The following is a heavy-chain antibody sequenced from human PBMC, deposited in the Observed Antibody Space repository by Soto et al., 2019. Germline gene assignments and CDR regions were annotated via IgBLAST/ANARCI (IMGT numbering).Heavy chain of an antibody. CDR2: IYYSGST. CDR3: ARHNYGSGSTYFDY. D-gene: IGHD3-10*01. V-gene: IGHV4-59*08. J-gene: IGHJ4*02. CDR1: GGSISSYY. Sequence: SETLSLTCTVSGGSISSYYWSWIRQPPGKGLVWIGYIYYSGSTNYNPSLKSRVTLSVDTSKNQFSLKLNSMTAADTAVYYCARHNYGSGSTYFDYWGQGTLVTVSS.